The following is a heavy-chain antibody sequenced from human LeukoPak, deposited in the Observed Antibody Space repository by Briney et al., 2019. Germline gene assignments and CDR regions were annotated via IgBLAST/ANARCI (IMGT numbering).Heavy chain of an antibody. D-gene: IGHD5-12*01. Sequence: GRSLRLSCAASGFTFSSYAMHWVRQAPGKGLEWVAVISYDGSNKYYADSVKGRFTISRDNSKNTLYVQMNSLRAEDTAVYYCAKDAGFYYYMDVWGKGTTVTVSS. V-gene: IGHV3-30-3*01. CDR2: ISYDGSNK. CDR3: AKDAGFYYYMDV. CDR1: GFTFSSYA. J-gene: IGHJ6*03.